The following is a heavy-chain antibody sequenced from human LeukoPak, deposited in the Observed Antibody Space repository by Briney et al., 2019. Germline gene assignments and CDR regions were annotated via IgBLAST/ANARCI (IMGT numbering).Heavy chain of an antibody. CDR2: IYTSGST. J-gene: IGHJ3*02. D-gene: IGHD1-26*01. V-gene: IGHV4-4*07. Sequence: SETLSLTCTVSGGSISSYYWSWIRQPAGKGLEWIGRIYTSGSTNYNPSLKSRVTMTVDTSKNQFSLKLSSVTAADTAVYYCARGGVGATRRGAFDIWGQGTMVTVSS. CDR3: ARGGVGATRRGAFDI. CDR1: GGSISSYY.